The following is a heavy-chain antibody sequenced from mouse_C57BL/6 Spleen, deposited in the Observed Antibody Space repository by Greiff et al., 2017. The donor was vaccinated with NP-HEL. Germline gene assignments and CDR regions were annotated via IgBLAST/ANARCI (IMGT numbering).Heavy chain of an antibody. CDR2: INPSSGYT. Sequence: QVQLQQSGAELAKPGASVKLSCKASGYTFTSYWMHWVKQRPGQGLEWIGYINPSSGYTKYNQKFKDKATLSEDKSSSTAYMQLSSLTYEDSAVYYCAREGGPDYWGQGTTLTVSS. J-gene: IGHJ2*01. CDR3: AREGGPDY. V-gene: IGHV1-7*01. CDR1: GYTFTSYW.